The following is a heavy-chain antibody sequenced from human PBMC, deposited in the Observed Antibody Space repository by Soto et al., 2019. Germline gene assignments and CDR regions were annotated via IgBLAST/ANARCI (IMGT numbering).Heavy chain of an antibody. Sequence: QVQLVESGGGVVQPGRSLRPSCAASGFTFSHYAMHWVRQAPGKGLEWVALMSYDGSNEYYADSVKGRFTISRDNSKNTLYLQMNSLRAGDTAVYYCAKDGSHNFDYWGQGTLVTVSS. CDR2: MSYDGSNE. J-gene: IGHJ4*02. D-gene: IGHD1-26*01. V-gene: IGHV3-30*18. CDR1: GFTFSHYA. CDR3: AKDGSHNFDY.